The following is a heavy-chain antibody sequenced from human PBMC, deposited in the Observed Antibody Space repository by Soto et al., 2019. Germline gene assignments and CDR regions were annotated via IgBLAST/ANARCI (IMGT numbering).Heavy chain of an antibody. CDR1: GDSISSYNYY. CDR2: IYYSGNT. V-gene: IGHV4-39*01. CDR3: ARHGYYDSSSYYGFGY. J-gene: IGHJ4*02. Sequence: PSGTLSLTCTVSGDSISSYNYYWGWIRQPPGKGLEWIGSIYYSGNTYYNPSPKSRVTISVDTSKNQFSLRLNSVTAADTAVYYCARHGYYDSSSYYGFGYRGKGPLVPVSP. D-gene: IGHD3-22*01.